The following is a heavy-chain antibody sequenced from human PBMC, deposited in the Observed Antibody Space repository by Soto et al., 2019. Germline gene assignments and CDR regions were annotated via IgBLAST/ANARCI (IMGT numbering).Heavy chain of an antibody. CDR2: ISAYNGNT. D-gene: IGHD6-13*01. J-gene: IGHJ6*02. CDR1: GYAFTING. Sequence: GTSVKVTCTASGYAFTINGISWVRQAPGQGLEWMGWISAYNGNTNYAQKLQGRVTMTTDTSTSTAYMELRSLRSDDTAVYYCARDGSSSSWSYYYYGMDVWGQGTTVTVSS. V-gene: IGHV1-18*01. CDR3: ARDGSSSSWSYYYYGMDV.